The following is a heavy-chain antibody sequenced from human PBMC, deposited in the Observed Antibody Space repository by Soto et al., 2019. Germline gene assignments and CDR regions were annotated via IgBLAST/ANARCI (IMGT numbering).Heavy chain of an antibody. CDR3: ARTLVGATPADY. J-gene: IGHJ4*02. Sequence: SVRVYCKASAGTFSSYTISWVRQAPGQGLEWMGRIIPILGIANYAQKFQGRVTITRDTSASTAYMELSSLRTEDTAVYYCARTLVGATPADYWGQGTLVTVSS. D-gene: IGHD1-26*01. CDR2: IIPILGIA. V-gene: IGHV1-69*02. CDR1: AGTFSSYT.